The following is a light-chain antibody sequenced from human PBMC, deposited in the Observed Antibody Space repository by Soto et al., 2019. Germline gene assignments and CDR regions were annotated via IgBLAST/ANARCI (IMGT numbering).Light chain of an antibody. V-gene: IGKV3-11*01. CDR2: DAS. J-gene: IGKJ5*01. Sequence: EIVLTQSPATLSLSPGERATLSCRASQSVSSYLAWYQQKPGQAPRLLIYDASNRATGIPARFSGSGSGTDFTLTISSLEPEDCAVYYCQQRSNWPPSTFGQGTRLESK. CDR1: QSVSSY. CDR3: QQRSNWPPST.